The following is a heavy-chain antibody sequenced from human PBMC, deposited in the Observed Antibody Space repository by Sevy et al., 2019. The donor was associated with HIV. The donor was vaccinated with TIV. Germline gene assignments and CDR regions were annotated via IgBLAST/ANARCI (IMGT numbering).Heavy chain of an antibody. J-gene: IGHJ3*02. CDR2: MRNDGSSE. D-gene: IGHD2-8*02. Sequence: GGSLRLSCTASGFTFSNNGMHWVRQAPGKGLEWVAFMRNDGSSEYYADSVKGRFTISRDNSKNTLYLQMSGLRAEDTAVYYCARDRKVLLVVYPIPFDAFDMWGQGTMVTVSS. CDR1: GFTFSNNG. V-gene: IGHV3-30*02. CDR3: ARDRKVLLVVYPIPFDAFDM.